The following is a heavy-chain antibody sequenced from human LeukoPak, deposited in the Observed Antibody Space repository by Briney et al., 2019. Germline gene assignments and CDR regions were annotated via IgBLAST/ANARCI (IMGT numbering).Heavy chain of an antibody. Sequence: SETLSLTCTVSGGSISSYYWSWIRQPPGKGLEWIGDIYYSGSTNYNPSLKGRVTISVDTSKNHFSLKLSSVTAADTAVYYCARLRGGDYSSYNWFDPWGQGTLVTVSS. CDR3: ARLRGGDYSSYNWFDP. V-gene: IGHV4-59*01. J-gene: IGHJ5*02. D-gene: IGHD2-21*02. CDR1: GGSISSYY. CDR2: IYYSGST.